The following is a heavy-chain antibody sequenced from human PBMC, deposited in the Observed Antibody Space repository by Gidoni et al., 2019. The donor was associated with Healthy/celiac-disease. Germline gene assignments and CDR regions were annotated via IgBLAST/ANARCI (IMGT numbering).Heavy chain of an antibody. CDR2: IKQDGSEK. Sequence: EVQLVESGGGLVQPGGSLRLSCSASGFTFSSYWMSWVRQAPGKGLEWVANIKQDGSEKYYVDSVKGRFTISRDNAKNSLYLQMNSLRAEDTAVYYCARDGTMDGEGSAFDIWGQGTMVTVSS. J-gene: IGHJ3*02. V-gene: IGHV3-7*03. CDR3: ARDGTMDGEGSAFDI. D-gene: IGHD3-10*01. CDR1: GFTFSSYW.